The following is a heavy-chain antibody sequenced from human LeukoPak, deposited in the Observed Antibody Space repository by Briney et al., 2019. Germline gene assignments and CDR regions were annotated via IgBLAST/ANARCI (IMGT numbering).Heavy chain of an antibody. CDR1: GFIFTNYF. V-gene: IGHV3-7*01. CDR3: AREGLWVYGEADRDY. Sequence: GGSLRLSCAASGFIFTNYFMSWVRQAPGKGLEWVASIKHDGSEKYYVDSVRGRFTISRDNAKNSLYLQMNSLRAEDTAVYYCAREGLWVYGEADRDYWGQGTLVTVSS. CDR2: IKHDGSEK. D-gene: IGHD4-17*01. J-gene: IGHJ4*02.